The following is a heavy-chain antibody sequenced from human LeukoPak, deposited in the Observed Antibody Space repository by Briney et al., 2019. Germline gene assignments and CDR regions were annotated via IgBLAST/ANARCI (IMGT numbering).Heavy chain of an antibody. D-gene: IGHD3-3*01. Sequence: SETLSLTCTVSGGSISSYYWSWIRQPPGKGLEWIGYIYYSGSTNYNPSLKSRVTMSVDTSKNQFSLKLSSVTAADTAVYYCARDRTDYDFWSGLNWFDPWGQGTLVTVSS. CDR2: IYYSGST. V-gene: IGHV4-59*12. CDR3: ARDRTDYDFWSGLNWFDP. J-gene: IGHJ5*02. CDR1: GGSISSYY.